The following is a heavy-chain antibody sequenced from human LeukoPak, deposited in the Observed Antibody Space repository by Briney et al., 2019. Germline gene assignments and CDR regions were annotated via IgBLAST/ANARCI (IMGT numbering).Heavy chain of an antibody. CDR2: INPNSGGT. Sequence: ASVKVSCKASGYTFTGYYMHWVRQAPGQGLEWMGWINPNSGGTNYAQKFQGRVTMTRDTSISTAYMELSRLRSDDTAVYYCARDIRPGYDDSSGTPMAFDIWGQGTMVTVSS. D-gene: IGHD3-22*01. J-gene: IGHJ3*02. V-gene: IGHV1-2*02. CDR3: ARDIRPGYDDSSGTPMAFDI. CDR1: GYTFTGYY.